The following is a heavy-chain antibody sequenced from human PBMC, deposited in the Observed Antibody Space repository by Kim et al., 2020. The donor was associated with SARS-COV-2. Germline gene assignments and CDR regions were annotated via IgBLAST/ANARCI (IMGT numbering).Heavy chain of an antibody. V-gene: IGHV4-34*01. Sequence: SETLSLTCAVYGGSFSGYYWSWIRQPPGKGLEWIGEINHSGSTNYNPSLKSRVTISVDTSKNQFSLKLSSVTAADTAVYYCASRDYDFWSGYYGEYYYGMDVWGQGTTVTVSS. CDR2: INHSGST. J-gene: IGHJ6*02. CDR1: GGSFSGYY. CDR3: ASRDYDFWSGYYGEYYYGMDV. D-gene: IGHD3-3*01.